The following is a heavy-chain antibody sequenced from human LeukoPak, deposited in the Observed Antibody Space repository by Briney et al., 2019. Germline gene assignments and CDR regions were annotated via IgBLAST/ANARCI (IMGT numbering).Heavy chain of an antibody. Sequence: GRSLRLSCAASGFTFSSYGVNWVRQAPGKGLEWVAVVWYDGSKKYYADSVKGRFTISRDNSKNTLYLQMNSLRVEDTAVYYCARVGGSHHLAPFDYWGQGTLVTVSS. V-gene: IGHV3-33*01. CDR1: GFTFSSYG. CDR2: VWYDGSKK. D-gene: IGHD1-26*01. J-gene: IGHJ4*02. CDR3: ARVGGSHHLAPFDY.